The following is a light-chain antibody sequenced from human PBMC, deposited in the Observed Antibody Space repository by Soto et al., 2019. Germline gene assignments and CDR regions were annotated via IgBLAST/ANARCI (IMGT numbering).Light chain of an antibody. CDR2: GAS. CDR1: QGIGNT. CDR3: QQTNSFPLT. J-gene: IGKJ4*01. Sequence: EIVITQSPATLSVSPGEGATLSCRASQGIGNTLAWYQQKPGQTPRLLIYGASDLQSGVPSRFSGSGSGTDFTLTISSLQPEDFATYYCQQTNSFPLTFGGGTKVGIK. V-gene: IGKV3-15*01.